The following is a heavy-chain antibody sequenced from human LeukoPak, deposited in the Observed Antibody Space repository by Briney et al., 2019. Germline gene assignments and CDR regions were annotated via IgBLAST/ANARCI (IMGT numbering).Heavy chain of an antibody. CDR2: IYYTGIT. Sequence: PSETLSLTCTVSGGSISSNIYYWGWIRQPPGKGLEWIGSIYYTGITYYNPSLKSRVTISVDTSKNQFSLKVSSVTAADTAVYYCASWGATHHYFDSWGRGTLVTVSS. V-gene: IGHV4-39*01. J-gene: IGHJ4*02. CDR3: ASWGATHHYFDS. D-gene: IGHD1-26*01. CDR1: GGSISSNIYY.